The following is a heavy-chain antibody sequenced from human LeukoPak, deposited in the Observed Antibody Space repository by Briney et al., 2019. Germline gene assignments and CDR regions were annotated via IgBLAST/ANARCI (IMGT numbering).Heavy chain of an antibody. Sequence: PSETLSLTCSVSGDSISSYYWSWIRQPPGKGLDWVGYVYSSRSTNYNPSLKSRVTISADTSKNQFSLRLSSVTDADTAVYYCARVADQNSYFDLWGRGTLVTVSS. V-gene: IGHV4-59*01. J-gene: IGHJ2*01. CDR3: ARVADQNSYFDL. CDR2: VYSSRST. CDR1: GDSISSYY.